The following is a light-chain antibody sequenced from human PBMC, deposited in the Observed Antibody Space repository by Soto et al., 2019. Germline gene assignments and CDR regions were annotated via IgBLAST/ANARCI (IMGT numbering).Light chain of an antibody. Sequence: EIVLTQSPGTLSLSPGERATLSCRASQSVSSYLAWYQQKPGQAPRLLIYGASSRATGIPARFSGSGSETDFTLTISSLEPEDSAVYYCQQRSNWPSLTFGGGTKVDIK. CDR1: QSVSSY. J-gene: IGKJ4*01. CDR3: QQRSNWPSLT. V-gene: IGKV3-11*01. CDR2: GAS.